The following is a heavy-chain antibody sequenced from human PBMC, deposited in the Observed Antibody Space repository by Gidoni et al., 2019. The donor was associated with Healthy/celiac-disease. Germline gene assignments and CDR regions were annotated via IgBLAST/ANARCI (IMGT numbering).Heavy chain of an antibody. CDR2: ISYDGSNK. V-gene: IGHV3-30*18. CDR3: AKQMGYYYGSGSYSPIDY. Sequence: QVQLVESGGGVVQPGRSLRLPCAASGFTFSSYGMHWVRQAPGKGLEWVAVISYDGSNKYYADSVKGRFTISRDNSKNTLYLQMNSLRAEDTAVYYCAKQMGYYYGSGSYSPIDYWGQGTLVTVSS. J-gene: IGHJ4*02. CDR1: GFTFSSYG. D-gene: IGHD3-10*01.